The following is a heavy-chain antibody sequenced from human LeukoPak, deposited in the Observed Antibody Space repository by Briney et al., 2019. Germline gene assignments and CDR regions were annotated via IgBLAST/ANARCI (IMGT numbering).Heavy chain of an antibody. CDR3: ARGLKPFDS. J-gene: IGHJ4*02. Sequence: SETLSLTCTVSGGSISGYSWSWIRQPPGKGLEWLGYIYYSGSTNYNPSLKSRVTISVDTSKNHFSLQLTSVPGAETAVYYCARGLKPFDSWGQGTLVTVSS. V-gene: IGHV4-59*01. CDR1: GGSISGYS. CDR2: IYYSGST.